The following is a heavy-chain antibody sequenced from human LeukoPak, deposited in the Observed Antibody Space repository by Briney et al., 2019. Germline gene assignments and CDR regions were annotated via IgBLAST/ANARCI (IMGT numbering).Heavy chain of an antibody. CDR3: ARRGTRNYDNSLDP. J-gene: IGHJ5*02. CDR1: GFTFSSYW. Sequence: PGGSLRLSCAASGFTFSSYWISGVGQAQGKGREWVATIKHDGSGTYYVDSVKGRFTISRDNAKKALYLQMNSLRHEDTAVYYCARRGTRNYDNSLDPCGQGPLVTVSS. V-gene: IGHV3-7*01. D-gene: IGHD1-7*01. CDR2: IKHDGSGT.